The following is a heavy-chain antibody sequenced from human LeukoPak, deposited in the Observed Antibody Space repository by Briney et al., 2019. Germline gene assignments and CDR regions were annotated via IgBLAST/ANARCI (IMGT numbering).Heavy chain of an antibody. D-gene: IGHD6-19*01. V-gene: IGHV3-9*01. CDR3: AKDLRGIAVAGMSSGFDY. CDR2: ISWNSGSI. J-gene: IGHJ4*02. CDR1: GGSISSYY. Sequence: LSLTCTVSGGSISSYYWSWVRQAPGRGLEWVSGISWNSGSIGYADSVKGRFTISRDNAKNSLYLQMNSLRAEDTALYYCAKDLRGIAVAGMSSGFDYWGQGTLVTVSS.